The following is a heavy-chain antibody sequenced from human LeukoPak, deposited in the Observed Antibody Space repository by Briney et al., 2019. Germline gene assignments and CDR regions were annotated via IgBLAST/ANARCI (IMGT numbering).Heavy chain of an antibody. J-gene: IGHJ4*02. CDR2: IQYDGSYK. V-gene: IGHV3-30*02. CDR3: AKTSDQLLYSKFDF. CDR1: AFTFSFYR. Sequence: GGSLRLSCATSAFTFSFYRMHWVRQAPAKGLEWVAFIQYDGSYKFYADSVQGLFSISRDNSKTTLFLQMNSLRADDTAVYYCAKTSDQLLYSKFDFWGQGTLVTVSS. D-gene: IGHD2-2*02.